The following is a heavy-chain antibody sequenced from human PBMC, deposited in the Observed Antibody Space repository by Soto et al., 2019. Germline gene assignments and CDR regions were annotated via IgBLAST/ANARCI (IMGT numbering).Heavy chain of an antibody. V-gene: IGHV3-23*01. CDR1: GFTFSNFA. CDR2: ISGSGGST. D-gene: IGHD5-12*01. Sequence: EVQLSQSGGGLVQPGGSLRLSCAASGFTFSNFAMRWVRQAPGKGLEWVSDISGSGGSTYYAESVKGRFTISRDNSKNTLFRQMNSLRVEYTAVYYCAKDIVAVGGYEAFDFWGQGTMVTFSS. CDR3: AKDIVAVGGYEAFDF. J-gene: IGHJ4*02.